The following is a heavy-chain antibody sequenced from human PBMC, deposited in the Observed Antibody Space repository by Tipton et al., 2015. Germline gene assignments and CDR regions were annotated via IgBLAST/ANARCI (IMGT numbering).Heavy chain of an antibody. Sequence: SLRLSCAASGFIFSSYGMNWVRQAPGKGLEWLSGISGSGDSTYYADSVKGRFTISRDNSKNTLYLQMNSLRAEDTAVYYCAREEGSGSYFDYWGQGTLVTVSP. CDR2: ISGSGDST. D-gene: IGHD1-26*01. V-gene: IGHV3-23*01. CDR3: AREEGSGSYFDY. J-gene: IGHJ4*02. CDR1: GFIFSSYG.